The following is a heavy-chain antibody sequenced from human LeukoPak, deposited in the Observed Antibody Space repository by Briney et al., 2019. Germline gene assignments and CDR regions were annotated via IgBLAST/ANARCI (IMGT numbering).Heavy chain of an antibody. V-gene: IGHV3-11*05. CDR3: ARGWELNWFDP. Sequence: GGSLRLSCAASGFXFSDYYMSWIRQAPGKGLEWVSYISSSSSYTNYADSVKGRFTISRDNAKNSLYLQMNSLRAEDTAVYYCARGWELNWFDPWGQGTLVTVSS. CDR1: GFXFSDYY. CDR2: ISSSSSYT. J-gene: IGHJ5*02. D-gene: IGHD1-26*01.